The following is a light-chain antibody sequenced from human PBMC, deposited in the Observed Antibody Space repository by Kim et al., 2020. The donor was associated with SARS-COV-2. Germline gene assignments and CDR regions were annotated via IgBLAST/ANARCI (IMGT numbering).Light chain of an antibody. Sequence: QTAPLTCTGSSNDVGSDGAAWLQQHQGHPPKLLSYRTNNRPSGISERFSASRSGNTASLTITGLQPEDEADYYCSSWVSSLTGYVLGSGTKVTVL. CDR2: RTN. CDR1: SNDVGSDG. V-gene: IGLV10-54*01. J-gene: IGLJ1*01. CDR3: SSWVSSLTGYV.